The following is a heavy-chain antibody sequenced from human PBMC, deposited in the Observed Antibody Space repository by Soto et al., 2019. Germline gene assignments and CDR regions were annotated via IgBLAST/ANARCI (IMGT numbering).Heavy chain of an antibody. J-gene: IGHJ4*02. V-gene: IGHV3-21*06. CDR3: ARESEDLTSNFDY. CDR1: GFTFTRYS. CDR2: ISSTTNYI. Sequence: GESLKISCAASGFTFTRYSMNWVRQAPGKGLEWVSSISSTTNYIYYGDSMKGRFTISRDNAKNSLYLEMNSLRAEDTAVYYCARESEDLTSNFDYWCQGTLVTVSS.